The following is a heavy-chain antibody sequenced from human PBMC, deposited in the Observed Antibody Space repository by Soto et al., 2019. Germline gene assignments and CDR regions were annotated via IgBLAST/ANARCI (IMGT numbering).Heavy chain of an antibody. CDR3: AKGANPEGYFGFTY. D-gene: IGHD3-10*01. J-gene: IGHJ4*02. Sequence: AGGSLRLSCAASGFTFSSYAVSWVRQAPGKGLEWVSAISGSGGSTYYADSVKGRFTISRDNSKNTLYLQMNSLRAEDTAVYYCAKGANPEGYFGFTYWGQGTLVTVSS. CDR1: GFTFSSYA. CDR2: ISGSGGST. V-gene: IGHV3-23*01.